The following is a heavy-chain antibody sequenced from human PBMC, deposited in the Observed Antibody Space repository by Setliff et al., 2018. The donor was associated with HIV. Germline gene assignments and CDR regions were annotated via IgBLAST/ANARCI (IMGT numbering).Heavy chain of an antibody. Sequence: ASVKVSCKASGYTFTSYDISWVRQAPGQGLEWMGWISAYNGNTNYAQKLQGRVTMTTDTSTSTAYLELRSLRSDDTAVYYCAREIGDYYDSSGYYPPTDYYYGMDVWGQGTTVTVS. CDR3: AREIGDYYDSSGYYPPTDYYYGMDV. CDR2: ISAYNGNT. D-gene: IGHD3-22*01. CDR1: GYTFTSYD. J-gene: IGHJ6*02. V-gene: IGHV1-18*01.